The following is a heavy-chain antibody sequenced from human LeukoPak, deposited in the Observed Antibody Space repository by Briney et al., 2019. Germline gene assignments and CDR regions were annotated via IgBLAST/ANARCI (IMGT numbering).Heavy chain of an antibody. CDR2: IYYSGST. CDR1: GGSISSSSYS. Sequence: SETLSLTCTVSGGSISSSSYSWGWIRQPPGKGLEWIGSIYYSGSTYYNPSLKSRVTISVDTSKNQFSLKLSSVTAADTAVYYCARHRVVADYYDSSGYYLDYWGQGTLVTVSS. V-gene: IGHV4-39*01. D-gene: IGHD3-22*01. J-gene: IGHJ4*02. CDR3: ARHRVVADYYDSSGYYLDY.